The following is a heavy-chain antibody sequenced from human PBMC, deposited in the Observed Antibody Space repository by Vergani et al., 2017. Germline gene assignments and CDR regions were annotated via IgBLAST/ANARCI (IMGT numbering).Heavy chain of an antibody. CDR3: ASLTVTTEAGDFDY. V-gene: IGHV4-38-2*01. Sequence: QVQLQESGPGLVKPSETLSLTCAVSGYSISSGYYWGWIRQPPGKGLEWIGSIYHSGSTYYNPSLKSRVTISLDTSKNQFSLKLSSVTAADTAVYYCASLTVTTEAGDFDYWGQGTLVTVSS. D-gene: IGHD4-17*01. J-gene: IGHJ4*02. CDR2: IYHSGST. CDR1: GYSISSGYY.